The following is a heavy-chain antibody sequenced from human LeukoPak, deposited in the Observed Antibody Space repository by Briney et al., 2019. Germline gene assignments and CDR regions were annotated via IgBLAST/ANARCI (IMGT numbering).Heavy chain of an antibody. CDR3: ARKVVAASPFQE. J-gene: IGHJ1*01. CDR2: IYYSGST. D-gene: IGHD2-15*01. CDR1: GGSISSSSYY. V-gene: IGHV4-39*01. Sequence: PSETLSLTCTVSGGSISSSSYYWGWIRQPPGKGLEWIGSIYYSGSTYYNPSLKSRVTISVDTSKNQFSLKVSSLPAADPYLYYRARKVVAASPFQEWGQATLVTVSS.